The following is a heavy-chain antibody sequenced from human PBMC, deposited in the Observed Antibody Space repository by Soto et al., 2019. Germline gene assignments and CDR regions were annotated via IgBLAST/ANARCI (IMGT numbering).Heavy chain of an antibody. J-gene: IGHJ5*02. CDR3: ARDLTGVAAAGDNWFDP. CDR1: GYTFTGYY. V-gene: IGHV1-2*04. D-gene: IGHD6-13*01. CDR2: INPNSGGT. Sequence: QVQLVQSGAEVKKPGASVKVSCKASGYTFTGYYMHWVRQAPGQGLEWMGWINPNSGGTNYAQKFQGWVTMTRDTSIGTAYMELSRLRSDDTAVYYCARDLTGVAAAGDNWFDPWGQGTLVTVSS.